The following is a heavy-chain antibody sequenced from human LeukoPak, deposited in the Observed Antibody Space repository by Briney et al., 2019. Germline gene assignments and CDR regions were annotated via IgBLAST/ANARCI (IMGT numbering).Heavy chain of an antibody. CDR1: GGSISSYY. J-gene: IGHJ4*02. V-gene: IGHV4-59*01. CDR2: IYYSGST. D-gene: IGHD6-19*01. CDR3: ARMRQWLPPDY. Sequence: SETLSLTCTVSGGSISSYYWSWIRQPPGKGLEWIGYIYYSGSTNYNPSLKSRVTISVETSKNQFSLKLSSVTAADTAVYYCARMRQWLPPDYWGQGTLVTVSS.